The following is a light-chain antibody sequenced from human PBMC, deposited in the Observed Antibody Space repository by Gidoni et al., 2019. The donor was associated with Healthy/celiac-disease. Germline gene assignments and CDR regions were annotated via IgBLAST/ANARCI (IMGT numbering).Light chain of an antibody. CDR1: KLGDKY. V-gene: IGLV3-1*01. CDR3: QAWDSSTVV. Sequence: SYALTQPPSVSVSPGQTASITCSGDKLGDKYACWYQQKPCQSPVLVIYQDSKRPSGIPERFSGSNSGNTATLTISGTQAMDEADYYCQAWDSSTVVFGGGTKLTVL. J-gene: IGLJ2*01. CDR2: QDS.